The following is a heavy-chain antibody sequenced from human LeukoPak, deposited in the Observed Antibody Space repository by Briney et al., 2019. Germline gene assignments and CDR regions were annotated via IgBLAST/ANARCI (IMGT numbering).Heavy chain of an antibody. CDR3: VRVYRRAYSDEFDY. D-gene: IGHD1-26*01. CDR2: IYSNGGGT. J-gene: IGHJ4*02. Sequence: PGGSLRLSCVASGFTFSDYYMSWFRQAPGKGLEWLSYIYSNGGGTSYADSVRGRFTISRDNAKNTLYLQMNSLRGEDTALYYCVRVYRRAYSDEFDYWGQGTLVTVSS. V-gene: IGHV3-11*01. CDR1: GFTFSDYY.